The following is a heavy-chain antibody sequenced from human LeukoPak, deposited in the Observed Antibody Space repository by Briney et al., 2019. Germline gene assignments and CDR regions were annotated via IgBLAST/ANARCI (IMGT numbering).Heavy chain of an antibody. Sequence: GGSLRLSCAASGFTFSSYSMNWVRQAPGKGLEWVGRIKSKTDGGTTGYAAPVKGRFTISRDDSKNTLYLQMNSLKTEDTAVYYCTTCSSWYSSDYYYGMDVWGQGTTVTVSS. D-gene: IGHD6-13*01. CDR1: GFTFSSYS. CDR2: IKSKTDGGTT. CDR3: TTCSSWYSSDYYYGMDV. V-gene: IGHV3-15*01. J-gene: IGHJ6*02.